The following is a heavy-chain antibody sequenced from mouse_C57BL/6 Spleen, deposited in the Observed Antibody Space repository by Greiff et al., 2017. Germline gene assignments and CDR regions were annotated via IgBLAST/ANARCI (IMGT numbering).Heavy chain of an antibody. CDR3: ARLELRDYFDY. D-gene: IGHD1-1*01. CDR1: GFTFSSYG. CDR2: ISSGGSYT. J-gene: IGHJ2*01. Sequence: EVKVVESGGDLVKPGGSLKLSCAASGFTFSSYGMSWVRQTPDKRLEWVATISSGGSYTYYPDSVKGRFTISRDNAKNTLYLQMSSLKSEDTAMYYCARLELRDYFDYWGQGTTLTVSS. V-gene: IGHV5-6*01.